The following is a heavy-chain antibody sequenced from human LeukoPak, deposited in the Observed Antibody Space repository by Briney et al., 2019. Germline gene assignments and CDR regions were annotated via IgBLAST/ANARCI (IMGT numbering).Heavy chain of an antibody. CDR1: GFTFSSYS. CDR3: ASPYSGSYSDLDY. CDR2: ISRSSSTI. V-gene: IGHV3-48*01. J-gene: IGHJ4*02. D-gene: IGHD1-26*01. Sequence: PGGSLRLSCAASGFTFSSYSMNWVRQAPGKGLEWVSYISRSSSTIYYADSVKGRFTISRDNAKNSLYLQMNSLRAEDTAVYYCASPYSGSYSDLDYWGQGTLVTVSS.